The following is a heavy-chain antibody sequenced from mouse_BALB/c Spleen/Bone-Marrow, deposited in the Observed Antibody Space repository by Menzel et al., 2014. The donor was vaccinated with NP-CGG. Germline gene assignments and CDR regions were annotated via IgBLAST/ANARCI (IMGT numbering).Heavy chain of an antibody. J-gene: IGHJ1*01. CDR3: ASKTGTGYWYFDV. D-gene: IGHD4-1*01. Sequence: EVKLVESGGGLMKPGGSLKLSCAASGFTFSSYAMSWVRQSPEKRLEWVAEISSGGSYTYYPDTVTGRFTISRDNAKNTLYLEMSSLRSEDTAMYYCASKTGTGYWYFDVWGAGTTVTVSS. V-gene: IGHV5-9-4*01. CDR1: GFTFSSYA. CDR2: ISSGGSYT.